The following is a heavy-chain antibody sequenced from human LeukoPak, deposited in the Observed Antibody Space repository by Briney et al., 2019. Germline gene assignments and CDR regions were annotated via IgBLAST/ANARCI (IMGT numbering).Heavy chain of an antibody. Sequence: SGTLSLTCTVSGGSISSGGYYWSWIRQHPGKGLQWIGYIYYSGSTYYNPSLKSRVTISVDTSKNQFSLKLSSVTAADTAVYYCARVGDDYADPWGQGTLVTVSS. CDR3: ARVGDDYADP. CDR1: GGSISSGGYY. CDR2: IYYSGST. V-gene: IGHV4-31*03. D-gene: IGHD3-10*01. J-gene: IGHJ5*02.